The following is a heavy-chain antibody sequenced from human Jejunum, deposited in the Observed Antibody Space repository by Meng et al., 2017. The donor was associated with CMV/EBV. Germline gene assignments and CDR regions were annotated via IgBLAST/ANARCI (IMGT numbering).Heavy chain of an antibody. D-gene: IGHD2-21*02. V-gene: IGHV4-59*08. CDR1: DSISTYY. CDR3: ARLAEYCANDCYLGSFDY. J-gene: IGHJ4*02. CDR2: FYYSERG. Sequence: DSISTYYWSWIRQSPGKGLEWIGYFYYSERGNYNPSLNSRVTISGDPSKNQVSLKLISVTAADTAVYYCARLAEYCANDCYLGSFDYWGQGTLVTVSS.